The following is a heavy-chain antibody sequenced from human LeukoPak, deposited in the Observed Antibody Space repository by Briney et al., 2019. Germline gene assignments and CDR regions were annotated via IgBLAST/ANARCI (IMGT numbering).Heavy chain of an antibody. CDR3: ARVGIVGATSLDY. J-gene: IGHJ4*02. CDR2: ISSSSSYI. D-gene: IGHD1-26*01. CDR1: GFTFSSYA. Sequence: PGGSLRLSCAASGFTFSSYAMSWVRQAPGKGLEWVSSISSSSSYIYYADSVKGRFTISRDNAKNSLYLQMNSLRAEDTAVYYCARVGIVGATSLDYWGQGTLVTVSS. V-gene: IGHV3-21*01.